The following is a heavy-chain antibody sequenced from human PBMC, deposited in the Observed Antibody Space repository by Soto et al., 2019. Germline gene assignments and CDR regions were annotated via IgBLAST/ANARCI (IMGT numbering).Heavy chain of an antibody. CDR2: IGTAGDT. J-gene: IGHJ4*02. CDR3: ARAIGPTIFDY. Sequence: GGSLRLSCSASGFTFSSYDMHWVRQGPGKGLEWVSAIGTAGDTNYAGSVKGRFTISRENAKNSLYLQMNSLRSGDTAIYFCARAIGPTIFDYWGQGTLVTVSS. D-gene: IGHD3-22*01. V-gene: IGHV3-13*04. CDR1: GFTFSSYD.